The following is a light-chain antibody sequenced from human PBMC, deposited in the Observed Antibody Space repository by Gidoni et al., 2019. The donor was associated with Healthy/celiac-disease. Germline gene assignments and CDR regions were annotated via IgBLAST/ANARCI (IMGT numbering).Light chain of an antibody. CDR2: GNS. CDR1: SSNIGAGYD. V-gene: IGLV1-40*01. Sequence: QSVLTQPPSVSEAPGQRVTISCTGSSSNIGAGYDVPWYQQLPGTAPKLLIYGNSNRPSGVPDRFSGSKSGTSASLAITGLQAEDEADYYCQSYDSSLSVGVFGGGTKLTVL. CDR3: QSYDSSLSVGV. J-gene: IGLJ2*01.